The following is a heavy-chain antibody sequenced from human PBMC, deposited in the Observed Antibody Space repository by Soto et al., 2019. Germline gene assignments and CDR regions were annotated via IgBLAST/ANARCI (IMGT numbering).Heavy chain of an antibody. D-gene: IGHD6-13*01. CDR1: GFTFSSDW. V-gene: IGHV3-7*03. CDR2: IKQDGSEK. J-gene: IGHJ6*02. CDR3: ARAVGSSWYNNYYGMDV. Sequence: GGSLRLSCAASGFTFSSDWMSWVRQAPGKGLEWVANIKQDGSEKYYVDSVMGRFTISRGNAKKSLYLQMNGLRAEDTAVYYCARAVGSSWYNNYYGMDVWGQGTTVTVSS.